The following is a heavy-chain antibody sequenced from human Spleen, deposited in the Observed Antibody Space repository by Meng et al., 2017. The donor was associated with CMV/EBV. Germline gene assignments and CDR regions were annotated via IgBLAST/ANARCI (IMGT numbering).Heavy chain of an antibody. CDR1: GGSIISAGYH. V-gene: IGHV4-30-4*08. D-gene: IGHD1-1*01. CDR2: IHHSGNT. J-gene: IGHJ5*02. Sequence: CTVSGGSIISAGYHWIWIRQPPGKGLEYLGYIHHSGNTYYNPSFKSRLAMSVDTSKNQFSLRVNSMTVADTAVYFCARVGPTGWFDPWGQGTLVTVSS. CDR3: ARVGPTGWFDP.